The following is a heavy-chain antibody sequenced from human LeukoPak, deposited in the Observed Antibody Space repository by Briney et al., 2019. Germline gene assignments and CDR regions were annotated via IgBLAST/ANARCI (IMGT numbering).Heavy chain of an antibody. CDR1: GGSISSYY. D-gene: IGHD2-15*01. J-gene: IGHJ5*01. Sequence: SETLSLTCTVSGGSISSYYWSWIRQPPGKGLEWIGYIYYSGSTNYNPSLKSRVTISVDTSKNQFSLKLSSVTAADTAVYYCARQPQYGGIAGASRWFDYWGQGTLVTVSS. CDR3: ARQPQYGGIAGASRWFDY. CDR2: IYYSGST. V-gene: IGHV4-59*08.